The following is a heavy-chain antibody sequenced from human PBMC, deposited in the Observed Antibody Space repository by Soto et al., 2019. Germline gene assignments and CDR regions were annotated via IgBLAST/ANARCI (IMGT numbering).Heavy chain of an antibody. D-gene: IGHD6-19*01. J-gene: IGHJ3*02. Sequence: QVQLVQSGAEVKKPGSSVKVSCKASGGTFSSYAISWVRQAPGQGLEWMGGIIPIFGTANYAQKFQGRVPSXVDXAXATAYLELSSLRSEDTAVYYCARAPSGGWPRDAFDIWGQGTLVTVSS. V-gene: IGHV1-69*12. CDR2: IIPIFGTA. CDR3: ARAPSGGWPRDAFDI. CDR1: GGTFSSYA.